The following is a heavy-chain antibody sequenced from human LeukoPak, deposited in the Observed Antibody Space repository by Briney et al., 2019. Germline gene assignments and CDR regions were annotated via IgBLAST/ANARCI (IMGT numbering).Heavy chain of an antibody. CDR2: MNPNSGNT. CDR3: ASSHDYGDYALW. Sequence: ASVKVSCKASGYTFTGYYMHWVRQAPGRGLEWMGWMNPNSGNTGYAQKFQGRVTMTRNTSISTAYMELSSLRSEDTAVYYCASSHDYGDYALWWGQGTLVTVSS. V-gene: IGHV1-8*02. CDR1: GYTFTGYY. J-gene: IGHJ4*02. D-gene: IGHD4-17*01.